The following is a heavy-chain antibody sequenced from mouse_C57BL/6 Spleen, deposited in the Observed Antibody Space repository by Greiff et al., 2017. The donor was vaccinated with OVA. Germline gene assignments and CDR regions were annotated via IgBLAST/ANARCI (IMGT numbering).Heavy chain of an antibody. CDR3: ARNKDYGSSPWYFDV. CDR2: IWSGGST. J-gene: IGHJ1*03. CDR1: GFSLTSYG. V-gene: IGHV2-2*01. D-gene: IGHD1-1*01. Sequence: QVQLKESGPGLVQPSQSLSITCTVSGFSLTSYGVHWVRQSPGKGLEWLGVIWSGGSTDYNAAFISRLSISKDNSKSQVFFKMNSLQADDTAIYYCARNKDYGSSPWYFDVWGTGTTVTVSS.